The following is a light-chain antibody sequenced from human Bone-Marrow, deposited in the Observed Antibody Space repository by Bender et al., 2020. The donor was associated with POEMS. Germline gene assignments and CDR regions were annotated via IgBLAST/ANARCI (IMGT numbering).Light chain of an antibody. CDR2: EIT. J-gene: IGLJ2*01. CDR3: SSFTRASTLVV. CDR1: NSDIGAYIY. Sequence: QSALTQPPSVSGSPAQSITISCTGTNSDIGAYIYVSWYQQHPGKPPKLMIYEITNRPSGVSNRFSGSKSGNTASLTISGLQAEDEAVYYCSSFTRASTLVVFGGGTKLTVL. V-gene: IGLV2-14*01.